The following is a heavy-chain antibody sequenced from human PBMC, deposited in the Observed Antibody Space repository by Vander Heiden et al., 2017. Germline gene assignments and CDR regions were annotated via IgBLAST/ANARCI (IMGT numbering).Heavy chain of an antibody. V-gene: IGHV3-30*04. J-gene: IGHJ6*02. CDR1: GSNFPLFA. Sequence: QEQLVESGGGVVQHGKSLRLSCAASGSNFPLFAVHWVRQAPGKGLEWVAFISFDGGNKEFADSVKGRFTIARDNSKNTVYLQMNSLRAEDTALYYCARDMVRGENYFYGMDVWGQGTTVTVSS. D-gene: IGHD3-10*01. CDR2: ISFDGGNK. CDR3: ARDMVRGENYFYGMDV.